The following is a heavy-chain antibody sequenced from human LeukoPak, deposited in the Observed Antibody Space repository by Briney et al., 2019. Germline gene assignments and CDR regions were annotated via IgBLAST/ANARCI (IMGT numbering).Heavy chain of an antibody. J-gene: IGHJ4*02. Sequence: PSETLSLTCAVYGGSFSGYYWSWIRQPPGKGLEWIGEINHSGSTNYNPSLRSRVTVSVHTSKNQLSLKLSSVTAADTAVYYCARVDSSDAGNFDYWGQGTLVTVSS. CDR1: GGSFSGYY. CDR2: INHSGST. CDR3: ARVDSSDAGNFDY. V-gene: IGHV4-34*01. D-gene: IGHD2-15*01.